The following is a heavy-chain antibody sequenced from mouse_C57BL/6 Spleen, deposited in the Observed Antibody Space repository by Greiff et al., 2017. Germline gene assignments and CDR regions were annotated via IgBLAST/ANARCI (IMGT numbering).Heavy chain of an antibody. CDR2: ISNGGGST. V-gene: IGHV5-12*01. J-gene: IGHJ2*01. CDR1: GFTFSDYY. Sequence: DVMLVESGGGLVQPGGSLKLSCAASGFTFSDYYMYWVRQTPEKRLEWVAYISNGGGSTYYPDTVKGRFTISRDNAKNTLYLQMSRLKSEDTAMYYCARHELSKGGLDYWGQGTTLTVSS. D-gene: IGHD1-1*02. CDR3: ARHELSKGGLDY.